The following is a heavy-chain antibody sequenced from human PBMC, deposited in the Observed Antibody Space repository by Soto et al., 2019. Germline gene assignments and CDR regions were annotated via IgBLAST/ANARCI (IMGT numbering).Heavy chain of an antibody. Sequence: EVQLLESGGGLVQPGGSLRLSCAASGFTFSSYAMSWVRQAPGKGLEWVSAISGSGGSTFNADSVKGRFTISRDNSKNTLYLHMNSLRAVDTAVYYCARPLTIFGVVHTYYYGMDVWGQGTTVTVSS. CDR1: GFTFSSYA. D-gene: IGHD3-3*01. CDR3: ARPLTIFGVVHTYYYGMDV. J-gene: IGHJ6*02. V-gene: IGHV3-23*01. CDR2: ISGSGGST.